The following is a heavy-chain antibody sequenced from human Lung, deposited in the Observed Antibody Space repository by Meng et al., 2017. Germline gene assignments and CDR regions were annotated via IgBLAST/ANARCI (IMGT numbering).Heavy chain of an antibody. CDR1: GASVISCNHY. CDR2: MDYSRRT. V-gene: IGHV4-61*01. J-gene: IGHJ4*02. CDR3: VRRTYSSGWYFDY. D-gene: IGHD6-19*01. Sequence: LPGPGPVPVPPSESIPLTCVFSGASVISCNHYWSWIRQPPGKGLDGIAYMDYSRRTNYSPSLKSRVTMSTDTSKNQLSLKLSSVTAADRAVYYCVRRTYSSGWYFDYWGQGTLVTVSS.